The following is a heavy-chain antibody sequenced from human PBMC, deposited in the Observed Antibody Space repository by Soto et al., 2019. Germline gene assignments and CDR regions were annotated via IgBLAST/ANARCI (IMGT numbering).Heavy chain of an antibody. CDR2: IYHSGST. V-gene: IGHV4-4*02. CDR1: GGSISSSNW. D-gene: IGHD6-13*01. J-gene: IGHJ3*02. CDR3: ARTYGYSSSWYGRNAFDI. Sequence: QVQLQESGPGLVKPSGTLSLTCAVSGGSISSSNWWSWVRQPPGKGLEWIGEIYHSGSTNYNPSLKSRATITVDKSKNQFSLKLSSVTAADTAVYYCARTYGYSSSWYGRNAFDIWGQGTMVTVSS.